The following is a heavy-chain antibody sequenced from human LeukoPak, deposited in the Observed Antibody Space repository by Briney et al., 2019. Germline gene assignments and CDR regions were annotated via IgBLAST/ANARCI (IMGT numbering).Heavy chain of an antibody. CDR2: IRYDGSNK. Sequence: GGSLRLSCAASGFTFSSYGMHWVRQAPGKGLEWVAFIRYDGSNKYYADSVKGRFTISRDNSKNTLYLQMNSLRAEDTAVYYCAKDDTYSSGWYRGYYYYYGMDVWSQGTTVTVSS. CDR3: AKDDTYSSGWYRGYYYYYGMDV. J-gene: IGHJ6*02. V-gene: IGHV3-30*02. CDR1: GFTFSSYG. D-gene: IGHD6-19*01.